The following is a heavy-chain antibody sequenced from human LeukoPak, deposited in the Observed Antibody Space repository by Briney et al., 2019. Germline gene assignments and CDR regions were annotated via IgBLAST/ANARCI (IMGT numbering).Heavy chain of an antibody. J-gene: IGHJ3*02. CDR2: ISSSSSYI. D-gene: IGHD6-19*01. V-gene: IGHV3-21*01. Sequence: GGSLRLSCAASGFTFSSYSMNWVRQAPGKGLEWVSSISSSSSYIYYADSVKGRFTVSRDNAKNSLYLQMNSLRAEDTAVYYCASQADSSGWYVGPGGAFDIWGQGTMVTVSS. CDR1: GFTFSSYS. CDR3: ASQADSSGWYVGPGGAFDI.